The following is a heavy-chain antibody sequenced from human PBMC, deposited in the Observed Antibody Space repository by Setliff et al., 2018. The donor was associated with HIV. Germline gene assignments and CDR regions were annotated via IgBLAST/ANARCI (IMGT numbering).Heavy chain of an antibody. Sequence: SETLSLTCTVSGGSISSSGYYWGWIRQPPGKGLEWIGSIYYSGSTYYNPSLKSRVTISVDTSKNQFSLKLSSVTAADTAVYYCARLGWLPPYDFDYWGQGTLVTVSS. CDR2: IYYSGST. D-gene: IGHD3-9*01. CDR1: GGSISSSGYY. CDR3: ARLGWLPPYDFDY. V-gene: IGHV4-39*01. J-gene: IGHJ4*02.